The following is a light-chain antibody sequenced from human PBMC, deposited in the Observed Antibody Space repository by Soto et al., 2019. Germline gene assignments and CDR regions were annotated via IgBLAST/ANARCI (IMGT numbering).Light chain of an antibody. Sequence: EVELTQSPGTLSLSPGDTATLSCGASQSVTSNYLAWYQQKAGQPPRLLIYGASTRASGIPDRFSGSGSGKGFTLTIDRLEPEDFAVYYCKQYGTSPRTFGRGTKVEIK. J-gene: IGKJ1*01. CDR3: KQYGTSPRT. CDR2: GAS. V-gene: IGKV3-20*01. CDR1: QSVTSNY.